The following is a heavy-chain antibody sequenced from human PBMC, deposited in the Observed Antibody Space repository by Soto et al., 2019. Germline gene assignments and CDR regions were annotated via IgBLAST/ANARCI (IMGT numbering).Heavy chain of an antibody. V-gene: IGHV3-23*01. Sequence: EVQLLESGGGLVQPGGSLRLSCVASGFTFVNDAMSWVRQAPGKGLEWVSGISGSGVSAYYADSVKGRFTISRDNSKNTVYLQVNSLRGEDTAIYYCAKNSREYSYGAIDYWGQGTLVNVSS. J-gene: IGHJ4*02. D-gene: IGHD5-18*01. CDR3: AKNSREYSYGAIDY. CDR2: ISGSGVSA. CDR1: GFTFVNDA.